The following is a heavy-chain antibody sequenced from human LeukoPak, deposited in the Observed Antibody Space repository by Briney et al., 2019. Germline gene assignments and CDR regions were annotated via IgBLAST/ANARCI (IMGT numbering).Heavy chain of an antibody. D-gene: IGHD2-21*02. CDR1: GFTFSSYG. Sequence: PGRSLRLSCAASGFTFSSYGMHWVRQAPGKGLEWVAVISYDGSNKYYADSVKGRFTISRDNSKNTLYLQMTSLRAEDTAVYYCAKEKDCGGDCYLLFERPMDVWGQGTTVTVSS. CDR2: ISYDGSNK. CDR3: AKEKDCGGDCYLLFERPMDV. J-gene: IGHJ6*02. V-gene: IGHV3-30*18.